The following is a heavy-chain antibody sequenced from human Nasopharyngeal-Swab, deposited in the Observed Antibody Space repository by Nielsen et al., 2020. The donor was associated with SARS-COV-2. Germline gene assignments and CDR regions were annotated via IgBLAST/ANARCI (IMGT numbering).Heavy chain of an antibody. D-gene: IGHD6-6*01. CDR2: ISSSSVTI. J-gene: IGHJ6*02. V-gene: IGHV3-48*04. CDR3: ARDGYSSSSSYYYYYGMDV. Sequence: VRQAPGKGLEWISYISSSSVTIFYADSVRGRFTISRDNAKYSLYLQMNSLRAEDTAVYYCARDGYSSSSSYYYYYGMDVWGQGTTVTVSS.